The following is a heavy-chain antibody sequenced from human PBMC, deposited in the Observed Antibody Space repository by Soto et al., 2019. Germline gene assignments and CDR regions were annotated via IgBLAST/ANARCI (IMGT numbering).Heavy chain of an antibody. V-gene: IGHV1-46*01. CDR1: GYTFTSYY. Sequence: ASVKVSCKASGYTFTSYYMHWVRQAPGQGLEWMGIINPSGGSTSYAQKFQGRVTMTRDTSTSTVYMELSSLRAEDTAVYYCARDRRDCSSNRCYGPQYYFDYWGHGTLVTVSS. CDR2: INPSGGST. J-gene: IGHJ4*01. D-gene: IGHD2-2*01. CDR3: ARDRRDCSSNRCYGPQYYFDY.